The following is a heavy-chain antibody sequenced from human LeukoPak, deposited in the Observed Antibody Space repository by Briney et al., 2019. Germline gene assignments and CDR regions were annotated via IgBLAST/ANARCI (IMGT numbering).Heavy chain of an antibody. CDR1: GYTFTSYG. CDR2: ISPSGGST. V-gene: IGHV1-46*01. CDR3: ARDRYYYDSSGLYYFDY. D-gene: IGHD3-22*01. J-gene: IGHJ4*02. Sequence: ASVKVSCKASGYTFTSYGISWVRQAPGQGPEWMGVISPSGGSTTYAQKFQGRVTLTRDMSTSTDYLELSSLRSEDTAVYYCARDRYYYDSSGLYYFDYWGQGTLVTVSS.